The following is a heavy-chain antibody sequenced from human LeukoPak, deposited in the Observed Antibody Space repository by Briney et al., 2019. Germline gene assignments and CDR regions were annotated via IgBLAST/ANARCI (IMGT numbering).Heavy chain of an antibody. D-gene: IGHD2-15*01. J-gene: IGHJ4*02. CDR1: GFTFSSYA. Sequence: PGGSLRLSCAASGFTFSSYAMNWARQAPGKGLEWVSTITGSGGDTYYADSVKGRFTISRDNSKNTLYLQMNSLRAEDTAIYYCAKDPYVDGGYHFDSWGQGSLVTVSS. V-gene: IGHV3-23*01. CDR3: AKDPYVDGGYHFDS. CDR2: ITGSGGDT.